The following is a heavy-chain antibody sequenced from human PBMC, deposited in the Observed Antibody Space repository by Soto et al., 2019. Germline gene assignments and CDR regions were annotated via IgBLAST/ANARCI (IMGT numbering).Heavy chain of an antibody. J-gene: IGHJ4*02. CDR3: TLRHDSIRGPIY. V-gene: IGHV2-5*01. CDR1: GFSLTTGGMT. CDR2: GT. Sequence: ESGPTLVNPTQTLTLTCSVSGFSLTTGGMTLGWIRQPPGRAPEWLALGTQYNPSLYSRLTFTQDTSKNQAVLIMTNMDPVDTAIYYCTLRHDSIRGPIYWGQGIMVTVSS. D-gene: IGHD3-3*01.